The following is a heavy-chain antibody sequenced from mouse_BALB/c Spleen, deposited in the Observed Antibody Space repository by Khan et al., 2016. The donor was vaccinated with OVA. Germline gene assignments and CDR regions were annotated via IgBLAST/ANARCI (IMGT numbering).Heavy chain of an antibody. J-gene: IGHJ2*01. Sequence: VQLKQSGPGLVKPSQSLSLTCTVTGYSITSGYAWNWIRQLPGNKLEWMGYISYSGGTSYQPSLKRRISIPRDTSKNPFFLQLNSVNTEDTATYYCSRGNYFGYYFAYWGQGTPLTVSS. CDR1: GYSITSGYA. V-gene: IGHV3-2*02. D-gene: IGHD1-1*01. CDR3: SRGNYFGYYFAY. CDR2: ISYSGGT.